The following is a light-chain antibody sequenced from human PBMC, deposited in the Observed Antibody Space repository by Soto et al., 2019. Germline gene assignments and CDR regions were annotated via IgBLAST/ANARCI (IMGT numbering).Light chain of an antibody. CDR2: DAS. CDR3: QQYGTSPGT. J-gene: IGKJ1*01. CDR1: QSVNSDY. V-gene: IGKV3-20*01. Sequence: EIVLTQSPVTLSLSPGEIATLSCSASQSVNSDYLGWYQQKPGQAPRLLIYDASNRATGIPARFSASGSETEFTLTISGLQPEDFAVYYCQQYGTSPGTFGQGTKVDIK.